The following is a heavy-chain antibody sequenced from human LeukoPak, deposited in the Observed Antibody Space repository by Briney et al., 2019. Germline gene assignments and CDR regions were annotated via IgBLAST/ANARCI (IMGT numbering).Heavy chain of an antibody. D-gene: IGHD1-26*01. V-gene: IGHV1-2*02. J-gene: IGHJ3*02. CDR3: ARASGRYSDAFDI. CDR1: GYTFTGYY. CDR2: INPNSGGT. Sequence: ASVKVSCKASGYTFTGYYMHWVPQAPGQGLEWMGWINPNSGGTNYAQNFQGRVTMTRDTSISTAYMELSRLRSDDTALCYCARASGRYSDAFDIWGQGTMVTVSS.